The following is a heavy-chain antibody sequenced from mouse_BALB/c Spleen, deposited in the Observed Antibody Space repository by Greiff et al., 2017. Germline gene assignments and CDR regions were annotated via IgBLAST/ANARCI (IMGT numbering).Heavy chain of an antibody. J-gene: IGHJ2*01. Sequence: EVKLMESGGGLVQPGGSLRLSCATSGFTFTDYYMSWVRQPPGKALEWLGFIRNKANGYTTEYSASVKGRFTISSDNSQSILYLQMNTLRAEDSATYYCARDKYGNYDYWGQGTTLTVSS. CDR3: ARDKYGNYDY. V-gene: IGHV7-3*02. D-gene: IGHD2-10*02. CDR2: IRNKANGYTT. CDR1: GFTFTDYY.